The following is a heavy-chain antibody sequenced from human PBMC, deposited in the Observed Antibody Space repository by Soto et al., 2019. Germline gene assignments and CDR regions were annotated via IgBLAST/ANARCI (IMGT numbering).Heavy chain of an antibody. J-gene: IGHJ5*02. D-gene: IGHD4-17*01. V-gene: IGHV1-2*02. CDR2: INPNSGGT. Sequence: SVKVSCKASGYTFTGYYMHWVRQAPGQGLEWMGWINPNSGGTNYAQKFQGRVTMTRDTSISTAYMELSRLRSDDTAVYYCARDEDYGGLWFDPWGQGTLVTVSS. CDR3: ARDEDYGGLWFDP. CDR1: GYTFTGYY.